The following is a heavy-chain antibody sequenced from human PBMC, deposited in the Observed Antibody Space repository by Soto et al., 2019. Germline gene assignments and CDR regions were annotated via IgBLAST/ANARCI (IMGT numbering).Heavy chain of an antibody. Sequence: SVKVSCKASGSTFSSYAISWGGQAPGQGLEWVGGVIPIFWGANYAQKFQGRVTITADEATSTAYMELSSLRSEHTAVYYCARGLPHDAFDIWGQGTMVTVSS. CDR2: VIPIFWGA. CDR3: ARGLPHDAFDI. CDR1: GSTFSSYA. J-gene: IGHJ3*02. V-gene: IGHV1-69*13. D-gene: IGHD2-21*01.